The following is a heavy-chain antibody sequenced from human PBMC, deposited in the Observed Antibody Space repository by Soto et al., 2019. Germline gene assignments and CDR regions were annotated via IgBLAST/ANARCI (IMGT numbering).Heavy chain of an antibody. CDR2: INPSGDST. CDR3: ARSGLVAY. V-gene: IGHV1-46*01. CDR1: GYTFSSYY. J-gene: IGHJ4*02. D-gene: IGHD3-10*01. Sequence: QVQLVQSGAEVKKPGASVKVSCKASGYTFSSYYMNWVRQAPGQGLEWMGIINPSGDSTSYAQKFQGRVTMTRDTSTGTVYMELSSLRSEDTAVYYCARSGLVAYWGQGTLVTVSS.